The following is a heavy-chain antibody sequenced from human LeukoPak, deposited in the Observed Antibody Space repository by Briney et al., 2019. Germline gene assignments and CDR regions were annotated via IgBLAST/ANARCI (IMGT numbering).Heavy chain of an antibody. V-gene: IGHV3-30-3*01. CDR2: ISYDGSNK. CDR1: GFTFSSYA. CDR3: ARDAVVPAAIFRSTWHGGYDAYFDY. D-gene: IGHD2-2*02. Sequence: GGSLRLSCAASGFTFSSYAMPWVRQAPGKGLEWVAVISYDGSNKYYADSVKGRFTISRDNSKNTLYLQMNSLRAEDTAVYYCARDAVVPAAIFRSTWHGGYDAYFDYWGQGTLVTVSS. J-gene: IGHJ4*02.